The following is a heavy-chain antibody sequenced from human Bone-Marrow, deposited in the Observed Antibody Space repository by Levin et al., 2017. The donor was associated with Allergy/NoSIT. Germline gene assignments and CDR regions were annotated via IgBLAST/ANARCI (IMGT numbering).Heavy chain of an antibody. CDR3: AREMEEQWLAPNYYFDY. D-gene: IGHD6-19*01. Sequence: PGESLKISCAASGFTFSSYSMNWVRQAPGKGLEWVSYISSSSSTIYYADSVKGRFTISRDNAKNSLYLQMNSLRDEDTAVYYCAREMEEQWLAPNYYFDYWGQGTLVTVSS. CDR2: ISSSSSTI. V-gene: IGHV3-48*02. J-gene: IGHJ4*02. CDR1: GFTFSSYS.